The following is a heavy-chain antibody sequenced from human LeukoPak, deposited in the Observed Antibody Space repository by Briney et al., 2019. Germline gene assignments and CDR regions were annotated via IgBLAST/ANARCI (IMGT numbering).Heavy chain of an antibody. J-gene: IGHJ6*03. CDR2: IYYSGST. V-gene: IGHV4-59*01. Sequence: RTSETLSLTCTVSGGSISSYYWSWIRQPPGKGLEWIGYIYYSGSTNYSPSLKSRVTISVDTSKNQFSPKLSSVTAADTAVYYCARVNYDFWSDPLYYYYMDVWGKGTTVTVSS. CDR1: GGSISSYY. CDR3: ARVNYDFWSDPLYYYYMDV. D-gene: IGHD3-3*01.